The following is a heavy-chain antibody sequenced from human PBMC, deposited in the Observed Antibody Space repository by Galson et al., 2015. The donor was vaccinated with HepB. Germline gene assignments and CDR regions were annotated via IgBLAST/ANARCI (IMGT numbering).Heavy chain of an antibody. V-gene: IGHV1-69*10. J-gene: IGHJ3*02. Sequence: SVKVSCKASGGSFNNYHISWLRQAPGQGLEWMGGIIPVLNISKNSQKFQGRVTITADKFTATAHMELSSLGSDDTAMYYCANSLGLAVYPYDAFDIWGQGTLVTVSS. CDR3: ANSLGLAVYPYDAFDI. CDR1: GGSFNNYH. CDR2: IIPVLNIS. D-gene: IGHD2-8*02.